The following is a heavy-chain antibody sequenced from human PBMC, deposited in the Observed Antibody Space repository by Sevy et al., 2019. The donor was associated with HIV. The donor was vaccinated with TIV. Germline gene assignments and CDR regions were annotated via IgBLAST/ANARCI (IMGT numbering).Heavy chain of an antibody. J-gene: IGHJ4*02. V-gene: IGHV3-7*01. D-gene: IGHD6-13*01. CDR3: VRAIGAAGNY. CDR1: GFTFSSYW. CDR2: IKEDGSVK. Sequence: GGSLRLSCEASGFTFSSYWMSWVRQAPGKGLEWVANIKEDGSVKYYVESVKGRFTISRDNAKNSVYLQMNSLRAEDAALYYCVRAIGAAGNYWGLGTLVTVSS.